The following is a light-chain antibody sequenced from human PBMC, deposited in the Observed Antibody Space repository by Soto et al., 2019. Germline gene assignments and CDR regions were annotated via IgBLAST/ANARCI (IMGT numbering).Light chain of an antibody. CDR1: QSVSNNY. CDR2: GAS. J-gene: IGKJ1*01. Sequence: VLRQSPGTLSLSPGERATLSCRASQSVSNNYLAWYQQKPGQAPRLVIYGASNRATGIPDRFSASGSGTDFTLTISRLEPEDFAVYYCQQYISSPLTFGQGTKVDIK. V-gene: IGKV3-20*01. CDR3: QQYISSPLT.